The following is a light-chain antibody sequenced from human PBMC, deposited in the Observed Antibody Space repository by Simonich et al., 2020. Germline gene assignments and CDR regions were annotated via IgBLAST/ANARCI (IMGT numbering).Light chain of an antibody. V-gene: IGLV2-23*01. Sequence: QSALTQPASVSGSPGQSLTISCTGTTSDVGSYNLVSWYQQHPGKAPKLMIYEGSKRPSGVSNPFSGSKSGNTASLTISGLQAEAEADYYCCSYAGSSTVVFGGGTKLTVL. J-gene: IGLJ2*01. CDR3: CSYAGSSTVV. CDR2: EGS. CDR1: TSDVGSYNL.